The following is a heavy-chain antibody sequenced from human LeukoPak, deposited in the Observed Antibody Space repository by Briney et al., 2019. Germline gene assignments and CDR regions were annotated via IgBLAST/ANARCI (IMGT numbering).Heavy chain of an antibody. CDR1: GFTFSSYD. V-gene: IGHV3-23*01. CDR3: AKDSPRGVSYGDFDY. J-gene: IGHJ4*02. Sequence: GGSLRLSCAASGFTFSSYDMSWVRQAPGKGLEWVSAIRGSGCTYYADSVKGRFTISRDNSKNTLYLQMKSLRAEDTAVYYCAKDSPRGVSYGDFDYWGQGTLVTVSS. CDR2: IRGSGCT. D-gene: IGHD4-17*01.